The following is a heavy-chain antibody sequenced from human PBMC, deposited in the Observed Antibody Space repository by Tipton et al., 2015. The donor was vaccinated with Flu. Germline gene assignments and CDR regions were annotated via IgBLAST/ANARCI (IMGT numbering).Heavy chain of an antibody. CDR2: INHSGST. J-gene: IGHJ4*02. V-gene: IGHV4-34*01. Sequence: LRLSCAVYGGSFSGYYWSWIRQPPGKGLEWIGEINHSGSTNYNPSLKSRVTISVDTSKNQFSLKLSSVTAADTAVYYCARLKRSTSLPYYFDYWGQGTLVTVSS. CDR3: ARLKRSTSLPYYFDY. D-gene: IGHD2-2*01. CDR1: GGSFSGYY.